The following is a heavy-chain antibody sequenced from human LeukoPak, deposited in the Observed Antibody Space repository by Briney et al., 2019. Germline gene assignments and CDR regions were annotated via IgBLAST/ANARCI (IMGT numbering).Heavy chain of an antibody. D-gene: IGHD4/OR15-4a*01. V-gene: IGHV4-4*02. CDR2: RYQSGNP. J-gene: IGHJ4*02. CDR1: NGSIRDNRW. CDR3: ASRKDDYGDIDC. Sequence: PSETLSLTCAVSNGSIRDNRWWIWVRQSPGKGLDWIGERYQSGNPGYNPSLKSRVTITVDESKNQFFLKLTSVTAADTGVYYCASRKDDYGDIDCWGQGTLVTVSS.